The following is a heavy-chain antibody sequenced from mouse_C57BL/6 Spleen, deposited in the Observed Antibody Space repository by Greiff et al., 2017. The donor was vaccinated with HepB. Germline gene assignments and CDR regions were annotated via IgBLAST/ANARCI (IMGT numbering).Heavy chain of an antibody. V-gene: IGHV1-80*01. CDR1: GYAFSSYW. CDR3: ARVYDGYWYFDV. CDR2: IYPGDGDT. J-gene: IGHJ1*03. Sequence: QVQLQQSGAELVKPGASVKISCKASGYAFSSYWMNWVKQRPGKGLEWIGQIYPGDGDTNYNGKFKGKATLTADKSSSTAYMQLSSLTSEDSAVYFCARVYDGYWYFDVWGTGTTVTVSS. D-gene: IGHD2-3*01.